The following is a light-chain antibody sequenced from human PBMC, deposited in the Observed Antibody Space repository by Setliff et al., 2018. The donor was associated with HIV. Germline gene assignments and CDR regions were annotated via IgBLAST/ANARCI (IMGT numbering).Light chain of an antibody. J-gene: IGLJ1*01. CDR3: CSYAGSSTSLYV. CDR1: SSDVGSYNP. V-gene: IGLV2-23*02. CDR2: EVS. Sequence: SVLAQPASVSGSPGQSITISCTGTSSDVGSYNPVSWYQQHPGKAPKLMIYEVSKRPSGVPNRFSGSKSGNTASLTISGLQAEDEADYYCCSYAGSSTSLYVFGTGTKGTVL.